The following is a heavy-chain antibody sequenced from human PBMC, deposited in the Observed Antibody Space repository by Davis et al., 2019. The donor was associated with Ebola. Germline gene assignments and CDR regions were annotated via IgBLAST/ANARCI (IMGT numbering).Heavy chain of an antibody. V-gene: IGHV3-7*01. CDR2: IKQDGSEK. D-gene: IGHD2-8*02. CDR3: ARPLYCTGGVCRDY. CDR1: GFTFSSYW. J-gene: IGHJ4*02. Sequence: GGSLRLSCAASGFTFSSYWMSWVRQAPGKGLEWVANIKQDGSEKYYVDSVKGRFTISRDNAKNSLYLQMNSLRDEDTAVYYCARPLYCTGGVCRDYWGQGTLVTVSS.